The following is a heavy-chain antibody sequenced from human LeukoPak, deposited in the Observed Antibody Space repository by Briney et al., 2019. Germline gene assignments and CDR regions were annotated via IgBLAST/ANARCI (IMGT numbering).Heavy chain of an antibody. CDR2: INHSAST. D-gene: IGHD2-2*01. V-gene: IGHV4-34*01. Sequence: SESPSLTCAVYGGSFSGYYWSWIRQPPGKGLEWIGEINHSASTNYNPSLNSPVTIYVDTSKNQFSLKLSAVTAADTAVYYCARVADIVVVPAAMPWFDPWGQATMV. J-gene: IGHJ5*02. CDR1: GGSFSGYY. CDR3: ARVADIVVVPAAMPWFDP.